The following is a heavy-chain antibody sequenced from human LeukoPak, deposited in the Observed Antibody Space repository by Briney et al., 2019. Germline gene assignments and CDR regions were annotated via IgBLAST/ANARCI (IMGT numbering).Heavy chain of an antibody. CDR1: GFTFSSYW. CDR2: INSDGSST. J-gene: IGHJ3*02. Sequence: GGSLRLSCAASGFTFSSYWMHWVRHAPGKGLVWVSRINSDGSSTSYADSVKGRFTISRDNAKNTLYLQVNSLRAEDTAVYYCARDPIVGATTMTFDIWGQGTMVTVSS. CDR3: ARDPIVGATTMTFDI. V-gene: IGHV3-74*01. D-gene: IGHD1-26*01.